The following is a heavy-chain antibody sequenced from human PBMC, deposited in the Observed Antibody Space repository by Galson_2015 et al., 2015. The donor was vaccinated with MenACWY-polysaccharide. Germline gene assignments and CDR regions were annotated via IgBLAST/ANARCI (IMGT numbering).Heavy chain of an antibody. J-gene: IGHJ3*02. D-gene: IGHD3-3*01. CDR2: IKQDGSEK. V-gene: IGHV3-7*01. CDR1: GFTFSSFW. Sequence: ASGFTFSSFWMSWARQAPGKGLEWVANIKQDGSEKYHVDSVKGRFTISRDNAKNSLYLQMNSLRAEDTAVYYCARDYGVDDAFDIWGQGTRVIVSS. CDR3: ARDYGVDDAFDI.